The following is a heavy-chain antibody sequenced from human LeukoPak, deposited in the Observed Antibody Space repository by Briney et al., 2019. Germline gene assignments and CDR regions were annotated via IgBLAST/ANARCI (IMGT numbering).Heavy chain of an antibody. V-gene: IGHV3-23*01. J-gene: IGHJ5*01. Sequence: PGGSLRLSCAASGFTFSSYGMSWVRQAPGKGLEWVSGISGSGGSTYYADSVKGRFTISRDNTKNTLYLQMNSLRAEDTAVYYCAKDRHAPGRYCSSTSCFPFDSWGRGTLVTVSS. CDR1: GFTFSSYG. CDR3: AKDRHAPGRYCSSTSCFPFDS. D-gene: IGHD2-2*01. CDR2: ISGSGGST.